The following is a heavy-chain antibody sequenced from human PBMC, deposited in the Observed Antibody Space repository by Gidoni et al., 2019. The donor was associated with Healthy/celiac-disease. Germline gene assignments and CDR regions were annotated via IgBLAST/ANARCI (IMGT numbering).Heavy chain of an antibody. CDR1: GFTFDDYA. Sequence: EVQLVEPGGGLVQPGRSLRLSCAASGFTFDDYAMHWVRQAPGKGLEWVSGISWNSGSIGYADSVKGRFTISRDNAKNSLYLQMNSLRAEDTALYYCAKDIVGEIAAAAADYWGQGTLVTVSS. D-gene: IGHD6-13*01. J-gene: IGHJ4*02. CDR3: AKDIVGEIAAAAADY. CDR2: ISWNSGSI. V-gene: IGHV3-9*01.